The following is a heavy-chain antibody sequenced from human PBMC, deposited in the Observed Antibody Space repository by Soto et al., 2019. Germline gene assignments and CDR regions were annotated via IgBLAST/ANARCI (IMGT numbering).Heavy chain of an antibody. CDR1: RYTFGTYI. CDR2: INVGKSNT. J-gene: IGHJ4*02. D-gene: IGHD2-15*01. CDR3: AICHCEDTCYIDN. V-gene: IGHV1-3*01. Sequence: ASVKVSCKTSRYTFGTYILYWMRQAPGQRLEWMGWINVGKSNTKYSEKFQDRVTITRDTSASTAYMELSSLRSEDTAVYYCAICHCEDTCYIDNLGQETVLTVSA.